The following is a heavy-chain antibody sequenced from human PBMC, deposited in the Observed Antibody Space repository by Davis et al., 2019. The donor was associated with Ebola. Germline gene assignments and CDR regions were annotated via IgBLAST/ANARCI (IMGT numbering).Heavy chain of an antibody. J-gene: IGHJ4*02. CDR1: GGTFSSYA. V-gene: IGHV1-69*13. CDR3: ASGPGDYDPY. CDR2: IIPIFGTA. Sequence: AASVKVSCKASGGTFSSYAISWVRQAPGQGLEWMGGIIPIFGTANYAQKFQGRVTITADESTSTAYMELSSLRSEDTAMYYCASGPGDYDPYWGQGTLVTVSS. D-gene: IGHD4-17*01.